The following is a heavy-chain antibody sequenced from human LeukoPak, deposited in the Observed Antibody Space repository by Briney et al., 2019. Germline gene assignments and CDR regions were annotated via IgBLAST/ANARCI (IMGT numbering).Heavy chain of an antibody. CDR3: AREWGYCSGGSCYWRTFDY. J-gene: IGHJ4*02. Sequence: ASVKVSGKASGGTFSSYAISRVRQAPGQGLEWMGGIIPIFGTANYAQKFQGRVTITADESTSTAYMELSSLRSEDTAVYYCAREWGYCSGGSCYWRTFDYWGQGTLVTVSS. V-gene: IGHV1-69*13. D-gene: IGHD2-15*01. CDR1: GGTFSSYA. CDR2: IIPIFGTA.